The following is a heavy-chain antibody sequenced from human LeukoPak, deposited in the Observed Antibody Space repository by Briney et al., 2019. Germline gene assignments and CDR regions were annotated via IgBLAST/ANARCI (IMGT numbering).Heavy chain of an antibody. V-gene: IGHV3-23*01. Sequence: GGSLRLSCAASGFTFSSYAISWVRQAPGKGLEWVSAISGSGGSTYYADSVKGRFTISRDNSKNTLYLQMNSLRAEDTAVYYCAKDRPYYDFWSGYRAFDYWGQGTLVTVSS. CDR2: ISGSGGST. J-gene: IGHJ4*02. CDR3: AKDRPYYDFWSGYRAFDY. D-gene: IGHD3-3*01. CDR1: GFTFSSYA.